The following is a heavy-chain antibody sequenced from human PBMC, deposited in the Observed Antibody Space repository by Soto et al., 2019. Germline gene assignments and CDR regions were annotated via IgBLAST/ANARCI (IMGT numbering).Heavy chain of an antibody. CDR1: GYTFTSYG. J-gene: IGHJ4*02. CDR2: IIPILGTA. CDR3: ARARDYGDYVIDS. Sequence: GASVKVSCKASGYTFTSYGISWVRQAPGQGLEWMGRIIPILGTANYAQTFEGRVTLTADKSTSTAYMELSSLRSEDTAVYYCARARDYGDYVIDSWGQGTLVTVSS. D-gene: IGHD4-17*01. V-gene: IGHV1-69*04.